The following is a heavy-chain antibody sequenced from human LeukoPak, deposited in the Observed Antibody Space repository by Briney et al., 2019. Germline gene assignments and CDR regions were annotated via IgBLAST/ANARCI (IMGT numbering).Heavy chain of an antibody. CDR1: GFTFSSYA. V-gene: IGHV3-23*01. D-gene: IGHD3-22*01. J-gene: IGHJ4*02. CDR2: ISGSGGST. CDR3: AKDRHYYDSSGYYYDY. Sequence: GGSLRLSCAASGFTFSSYAMSWVRQAPGKGLEWVSAISGSGGSTYYADSVKGRFTTSRDNSKNTLYLQMNSLRAEDTAVYYCAKDRHYYDSSGYYYDYWGQGTLVTVSS.